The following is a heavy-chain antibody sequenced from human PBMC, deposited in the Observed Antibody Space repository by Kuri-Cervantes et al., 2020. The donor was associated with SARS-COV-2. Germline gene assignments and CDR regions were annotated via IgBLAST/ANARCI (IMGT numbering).Heavy chain of an antibody. CDR3: ATTNDSILLGFDAFDI. CDR1: GYTFTGYY. V-gene: IGHV1-2*02. Sequence: ASVKVSCKASGYTFTGYYMHWVRQAPGQGLEWMGWINPNSGGTNYAQKFQGRVTMTRDTSISTAYMELSSLRSEDTAVYYCATTNDSILLGFDAFDIWGQGTMVTVSS. CDR2: INPNSGGT. J-gene: IGHJ3*02. D-gene: IGHD3-22*01.